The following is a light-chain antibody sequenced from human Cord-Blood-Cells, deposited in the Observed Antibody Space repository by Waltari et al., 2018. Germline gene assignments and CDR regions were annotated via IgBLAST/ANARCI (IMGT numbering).Light chain of an antibody. CDR3: QQRSNWPPT. CDR2: DAS. CDR1: QSVSSY. J-gene: IGKJ2*01. Sequence: IVLTQSPATLSLSPGVRATLSCRASQSVSSYLAWYQQKPGQAPRLLIYDASNRATGIPARFSGSGSGTNFTLTISSLEPEDFAVYYCQQRSNWPPTFGQGTKLEIK. V-gene: IGKV3-11*01.